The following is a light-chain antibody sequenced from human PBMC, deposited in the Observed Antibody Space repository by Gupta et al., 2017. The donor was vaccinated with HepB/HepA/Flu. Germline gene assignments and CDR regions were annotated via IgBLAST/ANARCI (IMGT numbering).Light chain of an antibody. Sequence: SVLTQPPSASAAPGERVTVSCSGSSSNIGSNNIYWYQQRPGTAPKLHNYRSSQRPSGVPDRFSGSKSGTSASLASSGLRSEDEADYYCASWDDRLSGAVFGGGTKLTVL. J-gene: IGLJ2*01. CDR1: SSNIGSNN. CDR2: RSS. V-gene: IGLV1-47*01. CDR3: ASWDDRLSGAV.